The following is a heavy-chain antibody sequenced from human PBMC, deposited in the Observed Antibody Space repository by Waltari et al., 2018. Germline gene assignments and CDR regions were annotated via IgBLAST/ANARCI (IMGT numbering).Heavy chain of an antibody. CDR3: ARDYYGSGSYNWFDP. V-gene: IGHV4-38-2*02. D-gene: IGHD3-10*01. J-gene: IGHJ5*02. CDR2: IYHSGRT. CDR1: GYSISSGYY. Sequence: QVQLQESGPGLVKPSETLSLTCAVSGYSISSGYYWGWIRQPPGKGLEWIGSIYHSGRTYNHPSLKSRVTISVDTSKNQFSLKLSSVTAADTAVYYCARDYYGSGSYNWFDPWGQGTLVTVSS.